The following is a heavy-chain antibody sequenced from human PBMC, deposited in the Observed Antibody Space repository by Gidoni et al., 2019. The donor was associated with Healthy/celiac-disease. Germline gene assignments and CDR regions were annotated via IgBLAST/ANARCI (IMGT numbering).Heavy chain of an antibody. V-gene: IGHV4-39*01. CDR1: GGSISSSSYY. D-gene: IGHD1-26*01. CDR2: SDYSGRT. CDR3: ARHRSGRTSGSYFWFDP. Sequence: QLQLQESGPGLVKTSETLSLTCTVSGGSISSSSYYWVWIRPPPGKGLEWCGSSDYSGRTYYNPSLKSRVPISLDTAKNQFSRKLSCVTAADTAVYYCARHRSGRTSGSYFWFDPWGQGTLVTVSA. J-gene: IGHJ5*02.